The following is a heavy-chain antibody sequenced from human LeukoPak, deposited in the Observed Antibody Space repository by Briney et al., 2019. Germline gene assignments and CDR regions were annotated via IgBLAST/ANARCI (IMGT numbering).Heavy chain of an antibody. D-gene: IGHD2-15*01. V-gene: IGHV4-59*08. CDR3: ASTLGYCSGGSCYSDLAFDY. J-gene: IGHJ4*02. CDR1: GGSISSYY. Sequence: SETLSLTCTVSGGSISSYYWSWIRQPPGKGLEWIGYIYYSGSTNYNPSLKSRVTISVDTSKNQFSLKLSSVTAADTAVYYCASTLGYCSGGSCYSDLAFDYWGQGTLVTVSS. CDR2: IYYSGST.